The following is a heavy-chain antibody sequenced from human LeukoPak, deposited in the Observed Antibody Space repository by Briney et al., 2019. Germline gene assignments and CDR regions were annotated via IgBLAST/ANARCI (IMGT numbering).Heavy chain of an antibody. CDR3: ARYGDPKYHFDY. V-gene: IGHV4-59*12. Sequence: PSETLSLTCTVSGGSISSYYWSWIRQPPGKGLEWIGYIYYSGSTNYNPSLKSRVTISVDTSKNQFSLKLTSVTAADTAVYYCARYGDPKYHFDYWGQGTLVTVSS. CDR2: IYYSGST. D-gene: IGHD2-21*02. J-gene: IGHJ4*02. CDR1: GGSISSYY.